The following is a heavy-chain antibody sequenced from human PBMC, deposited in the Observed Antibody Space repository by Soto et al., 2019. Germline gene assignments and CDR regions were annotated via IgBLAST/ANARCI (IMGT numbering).Heavy chain of an antibody. J-gene: IGHJ3*02. V-gene: IGHV3-7*01. D-gene: IGHD2-21*02. CDR2: IKQDGREK. Sequence: PGGSLRLSWAASGFTFSSYWMSWVRQAPGRGLEGVSNIKQDGREKYYVDSVKGRFPISRDNAKNSLSLQMNSLRAEDTAVYYRARDTPLPPPDWYSAGFDAFDIWGQGTMVTVSS. CDR1: GFTFSSYW. CDR3: ARDTPLPPPDWYSAGFDAFDI.